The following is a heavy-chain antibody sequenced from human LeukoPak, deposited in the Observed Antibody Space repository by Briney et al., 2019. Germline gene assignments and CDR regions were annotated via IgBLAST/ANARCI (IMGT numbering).Heavy chain of an antibody. CDR3: ARPRNTDIITIFGVVIMPPFDY. V-gene: IGHV4-39*01. J-gene: IGHJ4*02. CDR2: IYYSGIT. CDR1: GGSISSSSYY. Sequence: KPSETLSLTCTVSGGSISSSSYYWGWIRQPPGKGLEWIGSIYYSGITYYNPSLKSRVTISVDTSKNQFSLKLSSVTAADTAVYYCARPRNTDIITIFGVVIMPPFDYWGQGTLVTVSS. D-gene: IGHD3-3*01.